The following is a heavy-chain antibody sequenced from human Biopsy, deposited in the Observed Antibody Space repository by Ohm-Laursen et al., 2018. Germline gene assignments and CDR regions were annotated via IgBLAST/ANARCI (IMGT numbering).Heavy chain of an antibody. CDR3: VKDTNWNYVWDRPGATKGMDV. D-gene: IGHD1-7*01. J-gene: IGHJ6*02. CDR1: GFSFDDFA. CDR2: IDWNSRNI. V-gene: IGHV3-9*01. Sequence: SLRLSCATSGFSFDDFAMHWVRQSPGKGLEWVAGIDWNSRNINYGDSVKGRFSVSRDNAKNSLYLQMNSLRGEDTALYYCVKDTNWNYVWDRPGATKGMDVWGQGTTVTVSS.